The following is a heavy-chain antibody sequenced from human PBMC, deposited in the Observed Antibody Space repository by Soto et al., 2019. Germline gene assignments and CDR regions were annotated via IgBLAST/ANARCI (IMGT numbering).Heavy chain of an antibody. CDR3: ARDIRGYSGKRERHNWFAP. Sequence: SQTLSLTCVISGDSVSSNSAAWNWIRQSPSRGLEWLGRTYYRSKWYNDYAVSVKSRITINPDTSKNQFSLQLNSVTPEDTAVYYCARDIRGYSGKRERHNWFAPWGQGTLVPVSS. CDR1: GDSVSSNSAA. CDR2: TYYRSKWYN. D-gene: IGHD5-12*01. V-gene: IGHV6-1*01. J-gene: IGHJ5*02.